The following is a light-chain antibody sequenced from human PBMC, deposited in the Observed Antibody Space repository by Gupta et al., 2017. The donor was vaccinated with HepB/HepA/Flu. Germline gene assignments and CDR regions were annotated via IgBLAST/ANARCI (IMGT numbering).Light chain of an antibody. J-gene: IGKJ1*01. CDR3: QQYNKWPT. CDR2: DVS. V-gene: IGKV3D-15*01. Sequence: EIVMTQSPATLSVSPGERATLSCRASQSIGSDLAWYQQKPGQAPRLLIYDVSTRATGIPARFSGSGSGTEFTLTISSLQSEDFAIYHCQQYNKWPTFGQGTKVEIK. CDR1: QSIGSD.